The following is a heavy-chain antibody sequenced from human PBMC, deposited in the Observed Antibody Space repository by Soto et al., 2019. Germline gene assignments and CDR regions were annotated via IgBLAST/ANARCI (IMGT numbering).Heavy chain of an antibody. D-gene: IGHD2-2*01. CDR3: GSYYCSSPRCPGLAV. Sequence: QVQLQESGPGLVKPSQTLSLTCTVSGASISSGGYYWTWIRQPPGEGLEWIGYSSHTGNTYYNSSLRSRVTISLDASKNQFSLKLSSVTAADTAVYYCGSYYCSSPRCPGLAVWGQGTTVTVSS. V-gene: IGHV4-30-4*01. J-gene: IGHJ6*01. CDR2: SSHTGNT. CDR1: GASISSGGYY.